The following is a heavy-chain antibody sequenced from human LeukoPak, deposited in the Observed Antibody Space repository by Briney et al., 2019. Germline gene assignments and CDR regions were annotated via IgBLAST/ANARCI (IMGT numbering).Heavy chain of an antibody. J-gene: IGHJ6*03. CDR3: AKQYGSGRRYYMDV. Sequence: PGGSLRLSCAASGFTFSSYWMHWVRQAPGKGLVWVSRIKSDGSSTSYADSVKGRFTISRDNSKNTLYLQMNSLRAEDTAVYYCAKQYGSGRRYYMDVWGKGTTVTISS. CDR1: GFTFSSYW. V-gene: IGHV3-74*01. CDR2: IKSDGSST. D-gene: IGHD3-10*01.